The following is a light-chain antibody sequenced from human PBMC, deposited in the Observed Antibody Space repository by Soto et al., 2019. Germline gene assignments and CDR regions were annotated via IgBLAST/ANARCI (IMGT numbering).Light chain of an antibody. CDR3: QQYNSYPWT. CDR2: AAS. J-gene: IGKJ1*01. CDR1: QSISSW. V-gene: IGKV1-5*01. Sequence: DIQMTPSPSTLSTSVGDRVTITCRASQSISSWLAWYQQKPGKAPKLLIYAASSLESGVPSRFSGSGSGTEFTLTISSLQPDDFATYYCQQYNSYPWTFGQGTKV.